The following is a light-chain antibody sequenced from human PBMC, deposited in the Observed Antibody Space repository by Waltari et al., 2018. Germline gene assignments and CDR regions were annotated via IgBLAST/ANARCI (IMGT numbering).Light chain of an antibody. Sequence: DIEMTQSPSTLSASVGDRVTITCRASQSISNWLAWSQQKPGKAPNLLIYKAASLESGVPSRFSGSGSGTEFTLTISSLQPDDFATYYCQQYYSYPITFGGGTKVEIK. V-gene: IGKV1-5*03. J-gene: IGKJ4*01. CDR2: KAA. CDR1: QSISNW. CDR3: QQYYSYPIT.